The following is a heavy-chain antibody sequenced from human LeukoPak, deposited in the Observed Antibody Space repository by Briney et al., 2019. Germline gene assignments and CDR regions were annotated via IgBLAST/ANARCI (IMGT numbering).Heavy chain of an antibody. Sequence: GASVKVSCKAPGYTFTGYYIHWVRQAPGQGLEWMGWINPHSGGTNYAQKFQGGVTMTRDTSITTAYMELSSLRSDDTAVYYCARDVGEYCSSTNCYASHYWGQGTLVTVSS. CDR3: ARDVGEYCSSTNCYASHY. CDR1: GYTFTGYY. D-gene: IGHD2-2*01. CDR2: INPHSGGT. V-gene: IGHV1-2*02. J-gene: IGHJ4*02.